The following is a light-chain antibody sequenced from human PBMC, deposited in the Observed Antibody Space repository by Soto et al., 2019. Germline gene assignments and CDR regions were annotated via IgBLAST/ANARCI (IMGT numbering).Light chain of an antibody. J-gene: IGKJ5*01. CDR3: QQRSNWPSPT. CDR1: QSVSNY. V-gene: IGKV3-11*01. Sequence: EIVLTQSPATLSLSPGERATLSCRASQSVSNYLAWYQEKPGQTPTLLLYDASNRATGSPARFSGSGSGTDVTLTTSSLEPEDFAVYYCQQRSNWPSPTFGQGTRLEIK. CDR2: DAS.